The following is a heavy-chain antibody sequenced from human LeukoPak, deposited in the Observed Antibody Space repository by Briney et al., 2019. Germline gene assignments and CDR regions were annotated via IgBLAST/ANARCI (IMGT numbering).Heavy chain of an antibody. D-gene: IGHD3-22*01. Sequence: PGGSLRLSCAASGFTFSSYWMSWVRQAPGKRLEWVANIKQDGSEKYYVDSVKGRFTISRDNAKNSLYLQMNSLRAEDTALYYCAKEVGYDSSGYDDFWGQGTLVTVSS. CDR2: IKQDGSEK. CDR1: GFTFSSYW. CDR3: AKEVGYDSSGYDDF. J-gene: IGHJ4*02. V-gene: IGHV3-7*03.